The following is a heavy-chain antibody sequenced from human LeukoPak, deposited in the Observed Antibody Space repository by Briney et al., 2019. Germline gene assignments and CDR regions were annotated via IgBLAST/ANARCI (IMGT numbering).Heavy chain of an antibody. J-gene: IGHJ4*02. CDR3: GHRAVADFDY. V-gene: IGHV1-2*02. CDR2: ISPNSGDT. CDR1: GHTFTALY. D-gene: IGHD6-19*01. Sequence: GASVKVSCKASGHTFTALYVHWVRQAPGQGVEWMGWISPNSGDTTYAQKFQGRATMTRDTSISTIYMELSGLTFDDTAVYYCGHRAVADFDYWGQGTLVTVSS.